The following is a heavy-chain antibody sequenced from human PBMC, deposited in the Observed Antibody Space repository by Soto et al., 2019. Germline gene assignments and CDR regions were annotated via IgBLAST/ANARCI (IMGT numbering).Heavy chain of an antibody. D-gene: IGHD6-19*01. CDR3: AGDSQQWNSSGWDHNWFDP. CDR2: IIPIFGTA. CDR1: GGTFSSYA. Sequence: QVQLVQSGAEVKKPGSSVKVSCKASGGTFSSYAISWVRQAPGQGLEWMGGIIPIFGTANYAQKFQGRVTITADESTSTAYMELSSLRSEDTAVYYCAGDSQQWNSSGWDHNWFDPWGQGTLVTVSS. V-gene: IGHV1-69*01. J-gene: IGHJ5*02.